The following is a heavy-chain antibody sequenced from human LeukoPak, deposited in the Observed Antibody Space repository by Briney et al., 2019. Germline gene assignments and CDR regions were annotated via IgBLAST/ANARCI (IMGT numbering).Heavy chain of an antibody. J-gene: IGHJ4*02. CDR1: GGSISSYY. CDR3: ARHVFSRGPDTAFDY. CDR2: IYYSGST. D-gene: IGHD5-18*01. V-gene: IGHV4-59*08. Sequence: PSETLSLTCTVSGGSISSYYWSWIRQPPGKGLEWIGYIYYSGSTNYNPSLKSRVTISVDTSKNQFSLKLSSVTAADTAVYYCARHVFSRGPDTAFDYWGQGTLVTVSS.